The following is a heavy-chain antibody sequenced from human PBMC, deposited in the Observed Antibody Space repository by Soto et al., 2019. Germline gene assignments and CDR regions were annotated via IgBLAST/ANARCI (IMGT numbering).Heavy chain of an antibody. Sequence: QVQLVQSGAEVKKPGSSVKVSCKASGGTFSSYAISWVRQAPGQGLEWMGGIIPIFGTANYAQKFQGRVTITAYESTSTAYMELSSLRCEDTAVYYCAREGARGSHIGYWGQGTLVTVSS. CDR1: GGTFSSYA. CDR3: AREGARGSHIGY. J-gene: IGHJ4*02. CDR2: IIPIFGTA. V-gene: IGHV1-69*01. D-gene: IGHD3-10*01.